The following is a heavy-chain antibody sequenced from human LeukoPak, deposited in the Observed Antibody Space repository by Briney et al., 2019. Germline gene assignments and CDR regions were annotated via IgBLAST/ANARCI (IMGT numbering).Heavy chain of an antibody. CDR2: ISSSSTI. J-gene: IGHJ3*02. V-gene: IGHV3-48*01. CDR1: GFTFSSYS. D-gene: IGHD3-22*01. Sequence: GGSLRLSCAASGFTFSSYSMNWVRQAPGKGLEWVSYISSSSTIYYADSVKGRFTISRDNAKNSLYLQMNSLRAEDTAVYYCARDLLDSSGYRNSPGAFDIWGQGTMVTVSS. CDR3: ARDLLDSSGYRNSPGAFDI.